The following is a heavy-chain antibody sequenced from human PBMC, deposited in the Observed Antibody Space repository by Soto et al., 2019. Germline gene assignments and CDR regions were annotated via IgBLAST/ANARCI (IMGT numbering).Heavy chain of an antibody. Sequence: SETLSLTCAVYGGSFSGYYWSWIRQPPGKGLEWIGEINHSGSTNYNPSLKSRVTISVDTSKNQFSLKLSSVTAADTAVYYCARGEGYYDSSGYYFDYWGQGTLVTVSS. CDR1: GGSFSGYY. CDR3: ARGEGYYDSSGYYFDY. D-gene: IGHD3-22*01. CDR2: INHSGST. J-gene: IGHJ4*02. V-gene: IGHV4-34*01.